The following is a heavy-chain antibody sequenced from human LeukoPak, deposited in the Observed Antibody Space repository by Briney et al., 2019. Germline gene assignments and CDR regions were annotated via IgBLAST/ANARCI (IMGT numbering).Heavy chain of an antibody. CDR2: INPSGGST. J-gene: IGHJ4*02. Sequence: ASVKVSCKASGYTFTSYYMHWVRQAPGQGLEWMGIINPSGGSTSYAQKFQGRVTMTRDTSTSTVYMELSSLRSEDTAVYYCARDDYSSSWYEAGWELTTFDYWGQGTLVTVSS. CDR1: GYTFTSYY. D-gene: IGHD6-13*01. CDR3: ARDDYSSSWYEAGWELTTFDY. V-gene: IGHV1-46*01.